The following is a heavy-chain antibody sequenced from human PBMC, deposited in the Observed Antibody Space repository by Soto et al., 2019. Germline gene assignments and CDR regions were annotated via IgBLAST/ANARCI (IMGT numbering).Heavy chain of an antibody. CDR1: GYTFTSYD. Sequence: ASVKVSCKASGYTFTSYDINWVRQAPGQGLEWMGWMNPNSGNTGYAQKFQGRVTMTRNTSISTAYMELSSLRSEDTAVYYCARGLQGYYDILTGYYYYYYMDVWGKGTTVTVSS. CDR3: ARGLQGYYDILTGYYYYYYMDV. CDR2: MNPNSGNT. J-gene: IGHJ6*03. V-gene: IGHV1-8*01. D-gene: IGHD3-9*01.